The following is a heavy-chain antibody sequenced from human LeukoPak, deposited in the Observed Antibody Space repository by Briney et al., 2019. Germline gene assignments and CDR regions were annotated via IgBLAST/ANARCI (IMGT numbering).Heavy chain of an antibody. J-gene: IGHJ4*02. Sequence: SETLSLTCAVYGGSFSGYYWSWIRQPPGKGLEWIGEINHSGSTNYNPSLESRVTISVDTSKNQFSLKLSSVTAADTAVYYCATPLGIAVAGTNYWGQGTLVTVSS. D-gene: IGHD6-19*01. V-gene: IGHV4-34*01. CDR2: INHSGST. CDR3: ATPLGIAVAGTNY. CDR1: GGSFSGYY.